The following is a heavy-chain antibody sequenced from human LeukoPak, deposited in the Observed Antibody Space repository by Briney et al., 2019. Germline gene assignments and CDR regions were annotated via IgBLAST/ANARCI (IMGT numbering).Heavy chain of an antibody. J-gene: IGHJ4*02. Sequence: GGSLRLSCAVSGFTFSGSWMSWLRQAPGKGLEWVANIDPDGSETHYVDSVKDRFTIPRDNAKKSLYLQMNSLRPEDTGVYFCARDGSGYSSSWGQGTLVTVSS. CDR2: IDPDGSET. V-gene: IGHV3-7*01. D-gene: IGHD5-18*01. CDR3: ARDGSGYSSS. CDR1: GFTFSGSW.